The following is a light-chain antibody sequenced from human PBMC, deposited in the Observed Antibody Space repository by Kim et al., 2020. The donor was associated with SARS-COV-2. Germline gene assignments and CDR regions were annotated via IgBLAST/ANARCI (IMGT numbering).Light chain of an antibody. Sequence: SQGERATRSCRASQSVSSSYLAWYQQKPGQAPRLLIYGASSRATGIPDRFSGSGSGTDFTLTISRLEPEDFAVYYCQQYGSSPPYTFGQGTKLEI. CDR3: QQYGSSPPYT. V-gene: IGKV3-20*01. J-gene: IGKJ2*01. CDR1: QSVSSSY. CDR2: GAS.